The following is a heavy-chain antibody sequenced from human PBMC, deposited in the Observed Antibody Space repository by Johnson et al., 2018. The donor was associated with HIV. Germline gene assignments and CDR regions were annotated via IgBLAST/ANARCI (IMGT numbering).Heavy chain of an antibody. J-gene: IGHJ3*01. V-gene: IGHV3-23*04. D-gene: IGHD3-22*01. Sequence: EVQLVESGGGLVQPGGSLRLSCAASGFTFSSYAMSWVRQAPGKGLEWVSAISGSSGSTSYADSVKGRFSISRDNAKNSLYLEMNSLRAEDTALYSCAGDLVDAVIVVFGAFGVWSQVTMVTVSS. CDR2: ISGSSGST. CDR3: AGDLVDAVIVVFGAFGV. CDR1: GFTFSSYA.